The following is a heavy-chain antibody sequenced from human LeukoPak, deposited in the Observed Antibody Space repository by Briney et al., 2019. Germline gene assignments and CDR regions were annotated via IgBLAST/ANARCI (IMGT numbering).Heavy chain of an antibody. J-gene: IGHJ4*02. D-gene: IGHD1-7*01. V-gene: IGHV3-53*01. CDR3: ARVQTTRSYYFDY. CDR2: IYLGGKT. CDR1: GFTFSSYA. Sequence: PGGSLRLSCSASGFTFSSYAMHWVRQAPGKGLEWVSVIYLGGKTYYADSVKGRFTISRDNSKNTLYLQMNSLRAEDTAVYYCARVQTTRSYYFDYWGQGTLVTVSS.